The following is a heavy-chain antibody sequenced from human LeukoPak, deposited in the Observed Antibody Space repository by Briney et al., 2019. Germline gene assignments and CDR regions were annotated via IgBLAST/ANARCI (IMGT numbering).Heavy chain of an antibody. J-gene: IGHJ6*03. CDR3: ARVGYSNSYNYYYMDV. D-gene: IGHD4-11*01. CDR1: GGSISSHY. Sequence: SETLSLTCTVSGGSISSHYWSWIRQPPGKGLEWIGYIYYSGSTNYNPSLKSRVTISVDTSKNQFSLKLSSVTATDTAVYYCARVGYSNSYNYYYMDVWGKGTTVTVSS. CDR2: IYYSGST. V-gene: IGHV4-59*11.